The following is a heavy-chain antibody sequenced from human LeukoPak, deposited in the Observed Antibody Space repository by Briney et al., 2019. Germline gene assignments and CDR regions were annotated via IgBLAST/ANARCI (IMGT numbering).Heavy chain of an antibody. CDR3: ARDLTGSSWRDY. D-gene: IGHD6-13*01. CDR2: ISSGSVYI. V-gene: IGHV3-21*01. CDR1: RFTFSDYS. Sequence: GGSLRLSCAASRFTFSDYSMNWVRQAPGKGLQWVASISSGSVYIYYADSMKGRFTISRDNAKNSLYLQMNSLRAEDTAVYYCARDLTGSSWRDYWGQGTLVTVSS. J-gene: IGHJ4*02.